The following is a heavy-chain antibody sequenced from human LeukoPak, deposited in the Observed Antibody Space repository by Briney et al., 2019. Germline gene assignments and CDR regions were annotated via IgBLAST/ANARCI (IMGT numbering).Heavy chain of an antibody. D-gene: IGHD3-9*01. CDR2: INGDGRDK. CDR3: ARGVDSAIDW. CDR1: GFTFSNYW. J-gene: IGHJ4*02. Sequence: GGSLRLSCAASGFTFSNYWMTWVRQAPGKGLEWVANINGDGRDKYYVGSVRGRFTISRDNADNALYLQMNSLRGDDTAVYYCARGVDSAIDWWGQGTLVTVSS. V-gene: IGHV3-7*01.